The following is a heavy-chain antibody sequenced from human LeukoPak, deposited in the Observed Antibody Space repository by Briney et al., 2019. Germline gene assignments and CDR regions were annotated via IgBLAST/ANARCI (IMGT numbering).Heavy chain of an antibody. J-gene: IGHJ5*02. D-gene: IGHD6-13*01. Sequence: GGSLRLSCAASGFTFDDYARHWVRQAPGKGLEWVSGISWNSGSIGYADSVKGRFTISRDNAKNSLYLQMNSLRAEDTALYYCAKDMESSSPTNWFDPWGQGTLVTVSS. CDR3: AKDMESSSPTNWFDP. CDR1: GFTFDDYA. V-gene: IGHV3-9*01. CDR2: ISWNSGSI.